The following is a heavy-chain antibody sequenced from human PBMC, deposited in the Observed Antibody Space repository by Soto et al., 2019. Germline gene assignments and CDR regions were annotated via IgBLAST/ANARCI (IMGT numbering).Heavy chain of an antibody. D-gene: IGHD1-7*01. CDR1: GFTFSSYG. V-gene: IGHV3-23*01. J-gene: IGHJ4*02. CDR3: AKDRRAGGNYGFYSDF. Sequence: GGSLRLSCAASGFTFSSYGMTWVRQAPGKGLEWVSFSSATGAGTYYADSVKGRFTISRDNSKNTLYLQMTSLRADATAVYYCAKDRRAGGNYGFYSDFWGQGALVTVSS. CDR2: SSATGAGT.